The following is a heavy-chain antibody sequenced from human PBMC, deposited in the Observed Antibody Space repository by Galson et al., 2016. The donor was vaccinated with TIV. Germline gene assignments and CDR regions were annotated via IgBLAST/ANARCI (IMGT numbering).Heavy chain of an antibody. Sequence: SLRLSCAASGFTFDAYAMHWVRHAPGKGLEWVSGIHWSSGSMGYAGSVKGRFTISRDNAKNSLFLQMNSLRAEDTALYYCVKGAKEHVYHAMDVWGQGTTVTVSS. CDR3: VKGAKEHVYHAMDV. V-gene: IGHV3-9*01. CDR2: IHWSSGSM. CDR1: GFTFDAYA. J-gene: IGHJ6*02. D-gene: IGHD1-26*01.